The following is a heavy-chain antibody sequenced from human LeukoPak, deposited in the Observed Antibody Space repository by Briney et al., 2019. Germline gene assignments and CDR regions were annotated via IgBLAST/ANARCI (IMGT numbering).Heavy chain of an antibody. Sequence: PGGSLRLSCAASGFTFSTYAMSWVRQAPGKGLEWVSSISSSSSYIYYADSVKGRFTISRDNAKNSLYLQMNSLRAEDTAVYYCAREGYCSSTSCQHDYWGQGTLVTVSS. CDR1: GFTFSTYA. J-gene: IGHJ4*02. CDR3: AREGYCSSTSCQHDY. CDR2: ISSSSSYI. D-gene: IGHD2-2*01. V-gene: IGHV3-21*01.